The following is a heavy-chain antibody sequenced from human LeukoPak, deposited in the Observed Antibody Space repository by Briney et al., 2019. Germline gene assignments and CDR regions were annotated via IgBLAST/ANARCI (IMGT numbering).Heavy chain of an antibody. Sequence: PGGSLRLSCAASGFTFSSYWMSWVRQAPGKGLEWVANIKQDGSEKYYVDSVKGRFTISRDNAKNSLYLQMNSLGAEDTAVYYCARSTSSSWYSVSDAFDIWGQGTMVTVSS. CDR3: ARSTSSSWYSVSDAFDI. D-gene: IGHD6-13*01. CDR2: IKQDGSEK. V-gene: IGHV3-7*01. CDR1: GFTFSSYW. J-gene: IGHJ3*02.